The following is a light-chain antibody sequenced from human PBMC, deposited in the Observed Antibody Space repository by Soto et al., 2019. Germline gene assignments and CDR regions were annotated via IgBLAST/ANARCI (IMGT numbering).Light chain of an antibody. CDR1: QSVSSNY. Sequence: EIVLTQSPGTLSLSPGERVTLSCRARQSVSSNYLAWYQQKPGQAPRLLIYGASSRASGIPDRFSGSGSGTDFTLTISRLEPEDFAVYYCQQYGSSPETFGQGTKVEIK. J-gene: IGKJ1*01. CDR3: QQYGSSPET. CDR2: GAS. V-gene: IGKV3-20*01.